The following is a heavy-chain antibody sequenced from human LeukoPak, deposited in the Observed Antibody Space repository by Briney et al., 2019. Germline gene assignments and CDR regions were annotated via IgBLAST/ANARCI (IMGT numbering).Heavy chain of an antibody. J-gene: IGHJ5*02. D-gene: IGHD6-19*01. V-gene: IGHV4-30-4*08. CDR3: AKLVCIAVAGKGFDP. CDR1: GGSISSGDYY. CDR2: IYYSGST. Sequence: SETLSLTCTVSGGSISSGDYYWSWIRQPPGKGLEWIGYIYYSGSTYYNPSLKSRVTISVDTSQNQFSLKLSSVTAADTAVYYCAKLVCIAVAGKGFDPWGQGTLVTVSS.